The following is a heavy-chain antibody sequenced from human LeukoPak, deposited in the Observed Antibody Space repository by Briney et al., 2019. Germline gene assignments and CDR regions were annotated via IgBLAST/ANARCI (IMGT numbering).Heavy chain of an antibody. CDR2: INHSGST. CDR3: ARGRAVAVLPRKDAFDI. J-gene: IGHJ3*02. CDR1: GGSIRSYY. D-gene: IGHD6-19*01. V-gene: IGHV4-34*01. Sequence: SETLSLTCTVSGGSIRSYYWSWIRQPPGKGLEWIGEINHSGSTNYNPSLKSRVTISVDTSKNQFSLKLSSVTAADTAVYYCARGRAVAVLPRKDAFDIWGQGTMVTVSS.